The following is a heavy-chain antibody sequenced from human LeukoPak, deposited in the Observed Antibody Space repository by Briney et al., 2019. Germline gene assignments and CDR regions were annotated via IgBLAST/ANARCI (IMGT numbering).Heavy chain of an antibody. CDR1: GFIISDHY. Sequence: GGSLRLSCAASGFIISDHYMEWVRQAPGKGLEWVGRSRNKANSYTTEYAASGKGRFIISRDDSKNSLYLEMNSLKTEDTAVYYCARAGDYYATGDCWGQGTLVTVSS. J-gene: IGHJ4*02. V-gene: IGHV3-72*01. D-gene: IGHD3-22*01. CDR3: ARAGDYYATGDC. CDR2: SRNKANSYTT.